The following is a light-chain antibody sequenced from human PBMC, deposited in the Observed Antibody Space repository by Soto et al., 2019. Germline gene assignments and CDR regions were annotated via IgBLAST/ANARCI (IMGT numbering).Light chain of an antibody. V-gene: IGLV2-14*01. Sequence: QSVLTQPASVSGSPGQSITISCTGTSSDVGGYNYVSWYRQHPGKAPKLMIYDVSNRPSGVSNRFSGSKSGNTASLTISGLQAEDEADYYCSSYTSSFYVFRTGTKVTVL. CDR3: SSYTSSFYV. CDR1: SSDVGGYNY. CDR2: DVS. J-gene: IGLJ1*01.